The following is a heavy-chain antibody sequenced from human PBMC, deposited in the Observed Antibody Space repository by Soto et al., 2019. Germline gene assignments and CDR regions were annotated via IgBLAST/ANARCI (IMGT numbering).Heavy chain of an antibody. CDR2: INAGNDNT. CDR1: GYTFTSYA. V-gene: IGHV1-3*01. CDR3: ARPGAMVRGVIRLFDY. J-gene: IGHJ4*02. Sequence: ASVKVSCKASGYTFTSYAMHWVRQAPGQRLEWMGWINAGNDNTKYSQKFQGRVTITRDTSASTAYMELSSLRSEDTAVYYCARPGAMVRGVIRLFDYWGQGTLVTVSS. D-gene: IGHD3-10*01.